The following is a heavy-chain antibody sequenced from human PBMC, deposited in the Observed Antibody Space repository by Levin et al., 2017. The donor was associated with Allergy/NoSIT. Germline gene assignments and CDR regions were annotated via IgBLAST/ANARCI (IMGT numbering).Heavy chain of an antibody. CDR3: ARDFVRGYSYGNLDY. CDR1: GFTFSSYG. CDR2: ISYDGSNK. J-gene: IGHJ4*02. Sequence: LSLTCAASGFTFSSYGMHWVRQAPGKGLEWVAVISYDGSNKYYADSVKGRFTISRDNSKNTLYLQMNSLRAEDTAVYYCARDFVRGYSYGNLDYWGQGTLVTVSS. D-gene: IGHD5-18*01. V-gene: IGHV3-30*03.